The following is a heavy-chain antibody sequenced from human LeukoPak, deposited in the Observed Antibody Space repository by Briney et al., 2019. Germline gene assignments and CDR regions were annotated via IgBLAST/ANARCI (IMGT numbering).Heavy chain of an antibody. CDR2: ISTFNGHT. Sequence: GASVKVSCKASGYTFTTYGISWVRQAPGHGLEWMGWISTFNGHTNYAESRQDRVTMTTDTSTSTVYMELRSLRSDDTAVYYCARDHAAGWELPLNWFDPWGQGTLVTVSS. CDR1: GYTFTTYG. V-gene: IGHV1-18*01. D-gene: IGHD1-26*01. J-gene: IGHJ5*02. CDR3: ARDHAAGWELPLNWFDP.